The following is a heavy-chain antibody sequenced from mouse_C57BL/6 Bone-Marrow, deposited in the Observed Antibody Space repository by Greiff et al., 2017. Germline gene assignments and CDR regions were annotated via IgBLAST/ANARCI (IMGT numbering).Heavy chain of an antibody. D-gene: IGHD2-4*01. V-gene: IGHV5-9-1*02. J-gene: IGHJ4*01. CDR2: ISSGGDYI. Sequence: EVQGVESGEGLVKPGGSLKLSCAASGFTFSSYAMSWVRQPPEKRLEWVAYISSGGDYIYYADTVKGRFTISRDNDRNTLYLQMSSLKSEDTAMYYCTREPIYYDYSLYYAMDYWGQGTSVTVAS. CDR1: GFTFSSYA. CDR3: TREPIYYDYSLYYAMDY.